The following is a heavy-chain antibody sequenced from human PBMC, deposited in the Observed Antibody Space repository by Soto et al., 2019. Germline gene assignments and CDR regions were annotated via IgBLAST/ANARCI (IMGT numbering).Heavy chain of an antibody. Sequence: QVQLVQSGAEVKKPGSSVKVSCKASGGTFSSYAISWVRQAPGQGLEWMGGIIPTLGTANYAQKFQGRVTITADESTSTAYMELSSLRSEDTAVYYCARGGYYYGSGSYHPFDYWGQGTLVTVSS. J-gene: IGHJ4*02. CDR2: IIPTLGTA. D-gene: IGHD3-10*01. CDR3: ARGGYYYGSGSYHPFDY. V-gene: IGHV1-69*01. CDR1: GGTFSSYA.